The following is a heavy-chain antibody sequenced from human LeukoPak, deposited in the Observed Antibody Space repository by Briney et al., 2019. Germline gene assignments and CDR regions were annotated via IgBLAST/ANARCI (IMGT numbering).Heavy chain of an antibody. V-gene: IGHV4-59*01. CDR3: ARDALSGSYSDY. CDR1: GGSISSYY. J-gene: IGHJ4*02. CDR2: IYYSGST. Sequence: PSETQSLTCTVSGGSISSYYWSWIRQPPGKGLEWIGYIYYSGSTNYNPSLKSRVTISVDTSKNQFSLKLSSVTAADTAVYYCARDALSGSYSDYWGQGTLVTVSS. D-gene: IGHD1-26*01.